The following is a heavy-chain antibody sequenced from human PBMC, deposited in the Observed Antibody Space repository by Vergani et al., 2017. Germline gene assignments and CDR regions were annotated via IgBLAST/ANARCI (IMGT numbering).Heavy chain of an antibody. J-gene: IGHJ4*02. Sequence: EVELVQSGPEMRKPGESLTIFCKGSEYSFGNYWIGWVRQTPGKGREWMGIIYPADSDTRYSPSCQGQVTIPADKSISTAFRQWDSLKASDTALYYCARHTTYTDSWGQGTLVTVSS. D-gene: IGHD1-1*01. CDR3: ARHTTYTDS. CDR2: IYPADSDT. CDR1: EYSFGNYW. V-gene: IGHV5-51*01.